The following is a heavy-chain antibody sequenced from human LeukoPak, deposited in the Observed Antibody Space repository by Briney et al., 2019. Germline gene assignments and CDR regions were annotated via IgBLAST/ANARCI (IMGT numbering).Heavy chain of an antibody. Sequence: SETLSLTCGVSGGSIDITNYWSWVRQAPGKGLEWIGEISHDGTTNYNPSLRSRVAMSLDRANNQFSLSLTSVTAADTAVYYCTREDRPFCPFAYWGQGVLVTVSS. CDR2: ISHDGTT. J-gene: IGHJ4*02. CDR1: GGSIDITNY. V-gene: IGHV4-4*02. CDR3: TREDRPFCPFAY. D-gene: IGHD3-22*01.